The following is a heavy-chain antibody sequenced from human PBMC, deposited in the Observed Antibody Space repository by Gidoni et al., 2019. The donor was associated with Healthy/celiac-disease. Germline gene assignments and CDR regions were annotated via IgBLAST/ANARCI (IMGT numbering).Heavy chain of an antibody. CDR2: IYYSGST. CDR3: ATFRDYYDSSGYYHLFDY. J-gene: IGHJ4*02. D-gene: IGHD3-22*01. Sequence: QLQLQESGPGLVKPSETLSLTCTVSSGSISSSSYYWGWIRQPPGKGLEWIGSIYYSGSTYYNPSLKSRVTISVDTSKNQFSLKLSSVTAADTAVYYCATFRDYYDSSGYYHLFDYWGQGTLVTVSS. V-gene: IGHV4-39*01. CDR1: SGSISSSSYY.